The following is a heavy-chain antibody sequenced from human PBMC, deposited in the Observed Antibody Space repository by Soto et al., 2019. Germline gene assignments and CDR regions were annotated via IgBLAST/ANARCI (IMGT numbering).Heavy chain of an antibody. J-gene: IGHJ4*02. CDR2: INAGNGNT. D-gene: IGHD3-10*01. V-gene: IGHV1-3*05. Sequence: QVQLVQSGAEEKKPGASVKVSCKASGYTFTSYAMHWVRQAPGQRLEWMGWINAGNGNTKYSQKFQGRVTITRDTSASTAYRELSSLRSEDTAVYYCARGAMVRGATLDYWGQGTLVTVSS. CDR3: ARGAMVRGATLDY. CDR1: GYTFTSYA.